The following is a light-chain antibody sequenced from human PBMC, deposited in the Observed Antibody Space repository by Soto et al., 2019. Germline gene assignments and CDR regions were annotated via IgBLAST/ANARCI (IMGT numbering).Light chain of an antibody. CDR2: GAS. CDR3: QQYNNWPFT. V-gene: IGKV3-15*01. CDR1: QSVSSN. J-gene: IGKJ3*01. Sequence: EIVMTQSPATLSVSPGDRATLSCRASQSVSSNFAWYQQKPGQAPRLLIYGASTRATGIPTRFSGSGSGTEFTLTISSQQSEDFAVYYCQQYNNWPFTFGPGTKVDIK.